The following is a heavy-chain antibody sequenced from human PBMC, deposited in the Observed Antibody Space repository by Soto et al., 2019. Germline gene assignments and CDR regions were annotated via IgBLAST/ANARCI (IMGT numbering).Heavy chain of an antibody. CDR3: ARGGKYYYDSSGYYYGVYYFDY. CDR1: GFTFSSYA. V-gene: IGHV3-30-3*01. Sequence: QVQLVESGGGVVQPGRSLRLSCAASGFTFSSYAMHWVRQAPGKGLEWVAVISYDGSNKYYADSVKGRFTISRDNSKNTLYLQMNSLGAEDTAVYYCARGGKYYYDSSGYYYGVYYFDYWGQGTLVTVSS. D-gene: IGHD3-22*01. J-gene: IGHJ4*02. CDR2: ISYDGSNK.